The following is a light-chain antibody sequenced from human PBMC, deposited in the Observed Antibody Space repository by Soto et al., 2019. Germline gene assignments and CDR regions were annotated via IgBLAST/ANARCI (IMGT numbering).Light chain of an antibody. Sequence: EVVMTQSPVTLSVSPGERVTLSCGASQSVSSNLAWYQQKPGQVPRLLIYGAFTRASGIPARFSGSGSGAEFTLTISSLQSEDFAVYYCQQYNTWPRAFGQGTKVEIK. CDR2: GAF. CDR1: QSVSSN. J-gene: IGKJ1*01. V-gene: IGKV3D-15*01. CDR3: QQYNTWPRA.